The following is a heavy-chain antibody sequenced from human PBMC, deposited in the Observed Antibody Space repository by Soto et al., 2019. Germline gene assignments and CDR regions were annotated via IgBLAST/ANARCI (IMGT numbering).Heavy chain of an antibody. CDR1: GGSISSGGYY. V-gene: IGHV4-31*03. D-gene: IGHD3-16*02. CDR3: ARDYRASYPAYYYYGMDV. Sequence: QVQLQESGPGLVKPSQTLSLTCTVSGGSISSGGYYWSWIRQHPGKGLEWIGYIYYSTSYNPSLKSRVTISVDTSKNPFSLKLSSVTAADTAVYYCARDYRASYPAYYYYGMDVWGQGTTVTVSS. J-gene: IGHJ6*02. CDR2: IYYST.